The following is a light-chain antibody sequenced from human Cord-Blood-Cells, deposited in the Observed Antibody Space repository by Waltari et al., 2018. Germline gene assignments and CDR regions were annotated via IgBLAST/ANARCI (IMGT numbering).Light chain of an antibody. V-gene: IGLV3-1*01. CDR2: QDS. CDR1: TLGDKY. Sequence: SYELTPPPSVSVSPVQTATTTCSGDTLGDKYACWYHQKPGQSPVLVIYQDSKRPSGIAERFSGSNSGNTATLTISGTQAMDEADYYCQAWDSSTAVFGGGTMLTVL. CDR3: QAWDSSTAV. J-gene: IGLJ2*01.